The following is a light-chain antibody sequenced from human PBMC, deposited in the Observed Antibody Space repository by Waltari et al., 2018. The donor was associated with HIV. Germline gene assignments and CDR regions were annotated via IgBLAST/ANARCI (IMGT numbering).Light chain of an antibody. V-gene: IGLV2-23*02. J-gene: IGLJ1*01. CDR2: EVT. Sequence: QSALTQPASVSGSPGQSITISCTGTSSNVGSDDLVSWYQQHPGEAPKLIIYEVTKRPEGLAKSFSGSKSGTTASLTISGLESEDEADYYCCSCPRSGIRYVFGTGTKVTVL. CDR1: SSNVGSDDL. CDR3: CSCPRSGIRYV.